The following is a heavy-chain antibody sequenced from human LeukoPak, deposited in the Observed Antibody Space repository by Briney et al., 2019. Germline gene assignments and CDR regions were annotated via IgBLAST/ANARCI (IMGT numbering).Heavy chain of an antibody. V-gene: IGHV4-38-2*02. J-gene: IGHJ5*02. CDR2: IYHSGST. Sequence: SETLSLTCTVSGYSISSGYYWGWIRQPPGKGLEWIGSIYHSGSTYYNPSLKSRVTISVDTSKNQFSLKLSSVTAADTAVYYCAGASGDSSSWPINWFDPWGQGTLVTVSS. CDR1: GYSISSGYY. D-gene: IGHD6-13*01. CDR3: AGASGDSSSWPINWFDP.